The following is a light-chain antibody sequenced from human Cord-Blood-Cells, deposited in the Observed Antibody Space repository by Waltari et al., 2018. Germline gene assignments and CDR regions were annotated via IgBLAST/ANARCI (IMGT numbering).Light chain of an antibody. V-gene: IGKV4-1*01. CDR1: PSVLYSSNNKNY. CDR2: WAS. CDR3: QQYYSTPMYT. Sequence: DIVMTQSPDSLALSLGERATTNCKSSPSVLYSSNNKNYLAWYQQKPGQPPNLLIYWASTRESVVPDRFSGSGSGTDFTLTISSLQPEDVSVYYCQQYYSTPMYTFGQGTKLDIK. J-gene: IGKJ2*01.